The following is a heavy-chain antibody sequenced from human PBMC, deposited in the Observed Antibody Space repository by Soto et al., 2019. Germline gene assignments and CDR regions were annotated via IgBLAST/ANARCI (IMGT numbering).Heavy chain of an antibody. V-gene: IGHV5-10-1*01. J-gene: IGHJ3*02. D-gene: IGHD4-17*01. CDR3: ARLRGDASDI. CDR2: IDPSDSYI. CDR1: GYRFTSYW. Sequence: GEPLRISCKGSGYRFTSYWISWVRQMPGKGLEWMGRIDPSDSYINYSPSFQGHVTISADKSISTAYLQWSSLKASDTAMYYCARLRGDASDIWGQGTMVTVSS.